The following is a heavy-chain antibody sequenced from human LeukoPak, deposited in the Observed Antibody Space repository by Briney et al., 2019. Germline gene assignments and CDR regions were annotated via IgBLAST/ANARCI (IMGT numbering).Heavy chain of an antibody. CDR3: AHGMKLGGYSQRADY. D-gene: IGHD5-18*01. Sequence: PGGSLRLSCAASGFTFSSYSMNWVRQAPGKGLEWVSSISSSSYIYYADSVKGRFTISRDNAKNSLYLQMNSLRAEDTAVYYCAHGMKLGGYSQRADYWGQGTLVTVSS. J-gene: IGHJ4*02. CDR2: ISSSSYI. CDR1: GFTFSSYS. V-gene: IGHV3-21*01.